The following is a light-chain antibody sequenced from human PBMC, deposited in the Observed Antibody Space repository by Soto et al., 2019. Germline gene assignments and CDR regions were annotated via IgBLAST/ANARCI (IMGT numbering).Light chain of an antibody. CDR2: GGS. Sequence: EIVLTQSPGTVSFSPGERATLSCRASQSVGSRWLAWYQQKPGQAPRVLIYGGSNRATGNPDRFSGSGSGTDFTLTISRLEPEDFAVYYCQQYYSSRTFGQGTKVEMK. V-gene: IGKV3-20*01. CDR3: QQYYSSRT. CDR1: QSVGSRW. J-gene: IGKJ1*01.